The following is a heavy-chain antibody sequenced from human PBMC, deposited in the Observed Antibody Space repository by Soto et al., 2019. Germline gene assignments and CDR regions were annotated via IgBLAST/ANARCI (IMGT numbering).Heavy chain of an antibody. CDR1: GGSVSSDTHY. Sequence: SEDLSLTCTVSGGSVSSDTHYWSWIRQPPGKRLEWIGFIYSSGSTNYNPSLKSRVTMSVDTSKNQFSLKLRSVIVADTAVYHCARFVRSCSCTSCYTRGDVWGQVTRVTVSS. CDR2: IYSSGST. J-gene: IGHJ6*02. CDR3: ARFVRSCSCTSCYTRGDV. V-gene: IGHV4-61*01. D-gene: IGHD2-2*01.